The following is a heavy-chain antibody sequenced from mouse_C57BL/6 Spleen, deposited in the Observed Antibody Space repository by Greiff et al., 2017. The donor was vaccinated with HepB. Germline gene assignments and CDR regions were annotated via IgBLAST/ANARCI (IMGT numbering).Heavy chain of an antibody. V-gene: IGHV5-4*01. CDR1: GFTFSSYA. J-gene: IGHJ1*03. Sequence: VHVKQSGGGLVKPGGSLKLSCAASGFTFSSYAMSWVRQTPEKRLVWVATISDGGSYTYNPDNVKGRFTISRDNAKNNLYLQMSHLKSEDTAMYYCARGDYDWYFDVWGTGTTVTVSS. D-gene: IGHD1-1*02. CDR2: ISDGGSYT. CDR3: ARGDYDWYFDV.